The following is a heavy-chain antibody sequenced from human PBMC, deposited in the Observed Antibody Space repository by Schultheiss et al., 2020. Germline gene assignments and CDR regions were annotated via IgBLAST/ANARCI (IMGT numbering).Heavy chain of an antibody. CDR1: GGSISSSSYY. V-gene: IGHV4-39*07. D-gene: IGHD3-10*01. CDR2: IYYSGST. J-gene: IGHJ3*02. Sequence: SETLSLTCTVSGGSISSSSYYWGWIRQPPGKGLEWIGSIYYSGSTYYNPSLKSRVAMSVDTSKNHFSLKLSSVTAADTAVYYCARTLGFGELTYAFDIWGQGTMVTVSS. CDR3: ARTLGFGELTYAFDI.